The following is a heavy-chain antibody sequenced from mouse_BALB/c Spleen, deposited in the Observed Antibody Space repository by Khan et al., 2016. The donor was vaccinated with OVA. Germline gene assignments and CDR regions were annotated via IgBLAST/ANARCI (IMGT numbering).Heavy chain of an antibody. CDR2: IDPSDSET. V-gene: IGHV1-61*01. J-gene: IGHJ3*01. Sequence: VQLQQSGAELVRPGASVKLSCKASGYTFTIYWMNWLKQRPGQGLEWIGMIDPSDSETHYSQMFKDKATLTVDKSSSTAYMQLSSLTSEDSAVYYCARGCYGTTSFAYWGQGTLVTVSA. CDR1: GYTFTIYW. CDR3: ARGCYGTTSFAY. D-gene: IGHD1-1*01.